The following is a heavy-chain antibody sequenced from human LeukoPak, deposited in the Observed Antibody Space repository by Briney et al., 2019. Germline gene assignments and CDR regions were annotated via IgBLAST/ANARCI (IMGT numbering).Heavy chain of an antibody. V-gene: IGHV4-38-2*02. CDR3: ARGMATYRPGFDY. D-gene: IGHD5-24*01. J-gene: IGHJ4*02. Sequence: SETLSLTCTVSGYSISSGYYWGWIRQPPGKGLEWIGSIYHSGSTYYNPSLKSRVTISVDRSKNQFSLKVRSVTAADTAVYYCARGMATYRPGFDYWGQGTLVTVSS. CDR2: IYHSGST. CDR1: GYSISSGYY.